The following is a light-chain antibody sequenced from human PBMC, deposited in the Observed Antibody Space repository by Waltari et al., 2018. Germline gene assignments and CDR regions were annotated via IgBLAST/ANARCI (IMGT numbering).Light chain of an antibody. CDR1: NIGSKS. CDR3: LVWHSTTDHHGV. Sequence: SYVVTQSPSVSVAPGETARITCGGDNIGSKSVHWYQQRPGQAPVLVISYESDRPSGIPERFLGSNAGNTATLTISWVEADDEADYYCLVWHSTTDHHGVFGGGTKLTVL. V-gene: IGLV3-21*04. J-gene: IGLJ2*01. CDR2: YES.